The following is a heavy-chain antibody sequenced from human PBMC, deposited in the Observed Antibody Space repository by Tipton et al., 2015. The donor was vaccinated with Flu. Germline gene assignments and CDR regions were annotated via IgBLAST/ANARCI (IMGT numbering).Heavy chain of an antibody. Sequence: AGLVKPSETLSLTCVVSGGSLRDAYWSWIRQSPGKGLEWIGETNHGRPNPSLSSRVTISADTFKNQLSLNLRSVTAADTAIYYCRGSHDGLDTWGQGTVVTVAS. V-gene: IGHV4-34*01. CDR3: RGSHDGLDT. CDR1: GGSLRDAY. J-gene: IGHJ3*02. CDR2: TNHGRP.